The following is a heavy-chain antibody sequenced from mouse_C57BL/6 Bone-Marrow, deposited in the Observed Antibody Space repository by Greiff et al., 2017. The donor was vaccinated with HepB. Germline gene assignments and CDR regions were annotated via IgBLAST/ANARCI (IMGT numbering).Heavy chain of an antibody. J-gene: IGHJ3*01. CDR1: GFTFSDYY. V-gene: IGHV5-12*01. CDR2: ISNGGGST. CDR3: ARTYYGNSAWFAY. Sequence: DVQLVESGGGLVQPGGSLKLSCAASGFTFSDYYMYWVRQTPEKRLEWVAYISNGGGSTYYPDTVKGRFTISRDNAKNTLYLQMSRLKSEDTAMYYCARTYYGNSAWFAYWGQGTLVTVSA. D-gene: IGHD2-10*01.